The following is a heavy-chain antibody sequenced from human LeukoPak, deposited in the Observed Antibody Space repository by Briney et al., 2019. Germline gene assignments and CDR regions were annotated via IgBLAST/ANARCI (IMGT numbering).Heavy chain of an antibody. CDR1: GFTFSSYS. CDR3: AKDPEYSGSYHHAAFDI. D-gene: IGHD1-26*01. Sequence: GGSLRLSCAASGFTFSSYSMNWVRQAPGKGLEWVSYISSSSSTIYYADSVKGRFTISRDNSKNTLYLQMNSLRAEDTAVYYCAKDPEYSGSYHHAAFDIWGQGTMVTVSS. J-gene: IGHJ3*02. CDR2: ISSSSSTI. V-gene: IGHV3-48*01.